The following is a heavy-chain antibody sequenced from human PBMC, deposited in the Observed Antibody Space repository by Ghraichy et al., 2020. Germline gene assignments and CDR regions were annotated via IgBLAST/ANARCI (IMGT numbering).Heavy chain of an antibody. CDR2: VKEDGSEK. CDR1: GSIFSGYGSIFSGYW. V-gene: IGHV3-7*01. CDR3: ASKGWGMDV. Sequence: GGSLRLSCAASGSIFSGYGSIFSGYWMSWVRQAPGKGLEWVANVKEDGSEKYYVDSVKGRFTISRDNAKSSLYLQMNSLRVEDTAVYYCASKGWGMDVWGQGTTVIVSS. J-gene: IGHJ6*02. D-gene: IGHD5-24*01.